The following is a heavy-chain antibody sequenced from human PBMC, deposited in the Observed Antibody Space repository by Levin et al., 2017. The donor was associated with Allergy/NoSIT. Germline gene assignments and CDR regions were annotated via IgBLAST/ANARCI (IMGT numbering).Heavy chain of an antibody. V-gene: IGHV4-39*01. D-gene: IGHD3-9*01. J-gene: IGHJ3*02. CDR3: ARCAARYFDWLGPAFDI. CDR2: IYYSGST. CDR1: GGSISSSSYY. Sequence: PSETLSLTCTVSGGSISSSSYYWGWIRQPPGKGLEWIGSIYYSGSTYYNPSLKSRVTISVDTSKNQFSLKLSSVTAADTAVYYCARCAARYFDWLGPAFDIWGQGTMVTVSS.